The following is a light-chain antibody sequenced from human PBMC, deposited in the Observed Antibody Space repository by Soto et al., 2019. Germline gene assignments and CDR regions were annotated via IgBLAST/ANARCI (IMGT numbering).Light chain of an antibody. Sequence: VVMTQSPATLSVSPGERATLSCSASPTVSILLAWYQQKPGQAPRLLIYATSSRATGIPDRFSGSGSGTDFTLTISRLEPEDFAVYYCQQYGSSSWTFGQGTKVDIK. CDR1: PTVSIL. J-gene: IGKJ1*01. CDR3: QQYGSSSWT. V-gene: IGKV3-20*01. CDR2: ATS.